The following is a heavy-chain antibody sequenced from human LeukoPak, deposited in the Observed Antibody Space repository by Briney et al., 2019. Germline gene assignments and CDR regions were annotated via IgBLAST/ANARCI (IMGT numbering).Heavy chain of an antibody. Sequence: SETLSLTCSVSRGSISSYYWSWIRQPPGKGLEGIGYIYYIGTTNYNPSLKSRVTISVDTSKSQFSLKLSSVTAADTAVYYCVRHAVSAGGLTTSWFDPWGQGTLVTVSS. V-gene: IGHV4-59*08. CDR1: RGSISSYY. CDR3: VRHAVSAGGLTTSWFDP. CDR2: IYYIGTT. D-gene: IGHD6-13*01. J-gene: IGHJ5*02.